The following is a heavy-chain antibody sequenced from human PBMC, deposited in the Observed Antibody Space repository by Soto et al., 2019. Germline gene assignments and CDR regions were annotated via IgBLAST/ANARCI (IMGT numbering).Heavy chain of an antibody. CDR3: TRDHGYGYGMDV. CDR2: ITKSSRTI. Sequence: EVQLVESGGGLVQPGVSLRLSCAASGFTFSTYSMNWVRQAPGKGLEWISYITKSSRTIYYADSVKGRFTISSDNAKNSLYLQMNSLRAEDTAVYYCTRDHGYGYGMDVWGQGTTVTVSS. J-gene: IGHJ6*02. D-gene: IGHD5-12*01. V-gene: IGHV3-48*01. CDR1: GFTFSTYS.